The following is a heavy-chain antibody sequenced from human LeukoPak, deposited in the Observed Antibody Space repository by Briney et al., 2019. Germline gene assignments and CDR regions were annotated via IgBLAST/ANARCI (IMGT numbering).Heavy chain of an antibody. CDR1: GYTFTGYY. CDR3: AREYDSSGYYPTGFDY. Sequence: VAVKVSCKASGYTFTGYYMHWVRQAPGQGLEWMGWINPNSGGTHYAQKFQGRVTMTRDTSISTAYMDLSRLRSDDTAVYYCAREYDSSGYYPTGFDYWGQGTLVTV. CDR2: INPNSGGT. J-gene: IGHJ4*02. V-gene: IGHV1-2*02. D-gene: IGHD3-22*01.